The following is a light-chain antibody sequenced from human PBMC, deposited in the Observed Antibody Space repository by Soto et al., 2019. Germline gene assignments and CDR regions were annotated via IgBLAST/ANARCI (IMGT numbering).Light chain of an antibody. J-gene: IGLJ2*01. Sequence: QSALTQPASVSGSPGQSITISCTGTSSDVGGYNHVSWYQQHPGKAPKLMIYDVSKRPSGVSNRFSGSKSGKTASLTISGLQAEDEADYYCSSYTSTTSVVFGGGTQLTVL. CDR2: DVS. V-gene: IGLV2-14*01. CDR1: SSDVGGYNH. CDR3: SSYTSTTSVV.